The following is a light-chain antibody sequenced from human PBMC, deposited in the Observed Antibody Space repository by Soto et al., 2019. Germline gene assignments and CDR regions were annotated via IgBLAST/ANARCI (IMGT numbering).Light chain of an antibody. CDR1: QSVSSY. Sequence: EIVLTQSPATLSLSPGERATLSCRASQSVSSYLAWYQQKPGQAPRLLMYDASSRATGIPDRFSGSGSETDFTLTITRLEPEDFAVYYCQQYSSSRTFGQGTKVDIK. CDR2: DAS. CDR3: QQYSSSRT. V-gene: IGKV3-20*01. J-gene: IGKJ1*01.